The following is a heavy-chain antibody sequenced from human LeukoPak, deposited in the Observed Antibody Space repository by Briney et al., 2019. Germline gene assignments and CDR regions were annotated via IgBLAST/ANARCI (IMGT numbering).Heavy chain of an antibody. CDR2: ISRSGTT. V-gene: IGHV4-4*02. J-gene: IGHJ3*02. D-gene: IGHD3-10*01. Sequence: SETLSLTCDVSGGSIDITNYWSWVRQAPGKGLEWIGEISRSGTTNYNPSLRSRVTVSLDKSKNHLSLNLTSVTAADTAVYYCARLGASGADAFDIWGQGTMVTVSS. CDR1: GGSIDITNY. CDR3: ARLGASGADAFDI.